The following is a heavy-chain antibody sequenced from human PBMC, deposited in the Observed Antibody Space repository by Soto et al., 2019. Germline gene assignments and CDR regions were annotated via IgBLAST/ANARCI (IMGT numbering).Heavy chain of an antibody. CDR2: IYYSGST. V-gene: IGHV4-31*03. J-gene: IGHJ5*02. Sequence: TLSLTGTVSGGYISSGGYYWSWIRQHPGKGLEWIGYIYYSGSTYYNPSLKSRVTISVDTAKNQFSLKLSSVTAADTAVYYCAIAVGYSYGFMVGLNWFDPWGQGTLVTVSS. D-gene: IGHD5-18*01. CDR1: GGYISSGGYY. CDR3: AIAVGYSYGFMVGLNWFDP.